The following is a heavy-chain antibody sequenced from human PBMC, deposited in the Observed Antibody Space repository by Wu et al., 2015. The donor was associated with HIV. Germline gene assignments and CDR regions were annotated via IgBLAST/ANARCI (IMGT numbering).Heavy chain of an antibody. J-gene: IGHJ4*02. V-gene: IGHV1-69*05. Sequence: QLEQSGAEVKKPGSSMKVSCKASGGTFTNYVITWVRQAPGQGLEWMGGILPIFGTPNYAQKFQGRVSISTDESSNTVYMELSSLTSEDTAVYYCARGAADSSGYYPYYFDYWGLGNAGHRLL. CDR2: ILPIFGTP. D-gene: IGHD3-22*01. CDR1: GGTFTNYV. CDR3: ARGAADSSGYYPYYFDY.